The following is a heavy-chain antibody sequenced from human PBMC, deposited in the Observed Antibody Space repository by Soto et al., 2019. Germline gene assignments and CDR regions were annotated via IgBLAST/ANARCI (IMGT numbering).Heavy chain of an antibody. CDR3: ARGSPSHFDY. CDR1: GFTFSSYW. V-gene: IGHV3-74*01. J-gene: IGHJ4*02. CDR2: INSDGSST. Sequence: EVQLVESGGGLVQPGGSLRLSCAASGFTFSSYWMHWARQAPGKGLVWVSRINSDGSSTRYADSVKGRFTISRDNAKNTLYLQMSSLRAADTAVYNCARGSPSHFDYWGQGTLVTVSS.